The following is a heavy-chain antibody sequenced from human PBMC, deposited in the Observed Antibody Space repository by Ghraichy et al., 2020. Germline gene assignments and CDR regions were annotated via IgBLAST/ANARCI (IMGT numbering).Heavy chain of an antibody. V-gene: IGHV4-61*01. Sequence: SETLSLTCTVSGGSVSSGSYYWSWIRQPPGKGLEWIGYIYYSGSTNYNPSLKSRVTISVDTSKNQFSLKLSSVTAADTAVYYCARDPTTGVTPFDYWGQGTLVTVSS. CDR3: ARDPTTGVTPFDY. CDR2: IYYSGST. CDR1: GGSVSSGSYY. D-gene: IGHD4-23*01. J-gene: IGHJ4*02.